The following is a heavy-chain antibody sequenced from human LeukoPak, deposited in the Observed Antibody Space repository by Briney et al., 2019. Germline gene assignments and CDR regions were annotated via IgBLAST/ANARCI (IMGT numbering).Heavy chain of an antibody. CDR1: GFTFSSYG. CDR2: IWYDGSNK. Sequence: PGRSLRLSCAASGFTFSSYGMPWVRQAPGKGLEWVAVIWYDGSNKYYADSVKGRFTISGDNSKNTLYLQMNSLRAEDTAMYYCARDQASSGRYYYGMDVWGQGTTVTVSS. CDR3: ARDQASSGRYYYGMDV. D-gene: IGHD3-22*01. V-gene: IGHV3-33*01. J-gene: IGHJ6*02.